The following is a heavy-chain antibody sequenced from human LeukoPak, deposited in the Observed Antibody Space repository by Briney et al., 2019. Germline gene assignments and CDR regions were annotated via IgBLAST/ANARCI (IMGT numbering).Heavy chain of an antibody. Sequence: QSGGSLRLSCAASGFTFSSYGMHWVRQAPGKGLEWVAVIWYDGSHQHYTDSVKGRFTVSRDNSKNTLFLQMDSLRAEDTAVYYCASEKFHTGSHTTPDYWGQGTLVTVSS. V-gene: IGHV3-33*01. CDR1: GFTFSSYG. CDR2: IWYDGSHQ. J-gene: IGHJ4*02. D-gene: IGHD1-26*01. CDR3: ASEKFHTGSHTTPDY.